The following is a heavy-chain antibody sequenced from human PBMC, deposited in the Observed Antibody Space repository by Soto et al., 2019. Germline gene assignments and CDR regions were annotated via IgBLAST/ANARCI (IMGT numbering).Heavy chain of an antibody. V-gene: IGHV3-48*02. CDR1: GFTFSSYS. CDR3: ARKGVAFDY. Sequence: GGSLRLAXATSGFTFSSYSMNWVRQAPGKGLEWISYISTTSSSIHYADSVKGRFTISRDNAKNSLFLQMNSLRDEDTAVYYCARKGVAFDYWGQGALVTVSS. J-gene: IGHJ4*02. D-gene: IGHD3-3*01. CDR2: ISTTSSSI.